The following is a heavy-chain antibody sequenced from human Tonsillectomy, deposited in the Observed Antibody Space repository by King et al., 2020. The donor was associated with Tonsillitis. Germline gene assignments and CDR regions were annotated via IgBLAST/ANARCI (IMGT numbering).Heavy chain of an antibody. CDR1: GFTFSRYS. CDR3: ARDPSVTTTDAFDI. D-gene: IGHD4-17*01. J-gene: IGHJ3*02. Sequence: VQLVESGGGLVKAGGSLRLSCAGSGFTFSRYSMNWVRQAPGKGLEWVSSISSSSTYIYYADSVKGRFTISRDNAKNSLYLQMNSLRVEDTAVYYCARDPSVTTTDAFDIWGQGTTVTVSS. V-gene: IGHV3-21*01. CDR2: ISSSSTYI.